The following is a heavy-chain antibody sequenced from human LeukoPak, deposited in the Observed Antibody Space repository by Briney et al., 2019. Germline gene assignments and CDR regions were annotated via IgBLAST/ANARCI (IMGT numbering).Heavy chain of an antibody. CDR1: GFTFSDYY. CDR2: ISSSGSTI. D-gene: IGHD3-10*01. J-gene: IGHJ6*02. V-gene: IGHV3-11*01. Sequence: GGSLRLSCAASGFTFSDYYMSWIRQAPGKGLEWGSYISSSGSTIYYADSVKGRFTISRDNAKNSLYLQMNSLRAEDTAVYYCARVRLWFGELNYYYYGMDVWGQGTTVTVSS. CDR3: ARVRLWFGELNYYYYGMDV.